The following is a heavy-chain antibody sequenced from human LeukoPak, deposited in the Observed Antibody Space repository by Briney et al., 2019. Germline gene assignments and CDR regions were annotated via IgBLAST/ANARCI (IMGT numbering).Heavy chain of an antibody. CDR2: ISAYNGNT. CDR1: GYTFTSYG. V-gene: IGHV1-18*01. J-gene: IGHJ6*02. D-gene: IGHD5-18*01. CDR3: ARVDTLYYYYGMDV. Sequence: ASVNVSCKASGYTFTSYGISWVRQAPGQGLEWMGWISAYNGNTNYAQKLQGRVTMTTDTSTSTAYMELRSLRSDDTAVYYCARVDTLYYYYGMDVWGQGTTVTVSS.